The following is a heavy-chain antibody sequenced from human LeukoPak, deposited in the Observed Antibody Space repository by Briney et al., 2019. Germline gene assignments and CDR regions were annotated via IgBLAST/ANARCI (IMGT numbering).Heavy chain of an antibody. CDR1: GGSISSSNW. J-gene: IGHJ4*02. D-gene: IGHD3-10*01. Sequence: PSETLSLTCAVSGGSISSSNWWSWVRQPPGKGLEWIGEIYHSGSTNYNPSLKSRVTISVDKSKNQFSLKLSSVTAADTAVYYCARNRQTYYYGSGSYSGFDYWGQGTLVTVSS. V-gene: IGHV4-4*02. CDR3: ARNRQTYYYGSGSYSGFDY. CDR2: IYHSGST.